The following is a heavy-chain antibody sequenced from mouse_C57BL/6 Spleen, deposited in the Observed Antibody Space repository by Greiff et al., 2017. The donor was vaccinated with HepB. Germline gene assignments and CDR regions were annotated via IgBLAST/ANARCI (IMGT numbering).Heavy chain of an antibody. V-gene: IGHV1-19*01. CDR3: ARKITTVVAGSYYAMDY. CDR2: INPYNGGT. Sequence: EVQLQQSGPVLVKPGASVKMSCKASGYTFTDYYMNWVKQSHGKSLEWIGVINPYNGGTSYNQKFKGKATLTVDKSSSTAYMELNSLTSEDSAVYYCARKITTVVAGSYYAMDYWGQGTSVTVSS. CDR1: GYTFTDYY. D-gene: IGHD1-1*01. J-gene: IGHJ4*01.